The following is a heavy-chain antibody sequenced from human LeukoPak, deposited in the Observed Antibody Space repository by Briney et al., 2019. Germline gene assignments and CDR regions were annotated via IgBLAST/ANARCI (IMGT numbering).Heavy chain of an antibody. CDR1: GYTFTGYS. CDR3: ARDKGYGSGSLYAMDV. V-gene: IGHV1-2*02. Sequence: ASVKVSCKASGYTFTGYSMHWVRQAPGQGLEWMGWINPNSGGTKYAQKFQGRVTMTRDTSISTAYMELGRLRSDDTAVYYCARDKGYGSGSLYAMDVWGQGTTVTVS. D-gene: IGHD3-10*01. J-gene: IGHJ6*02. CDR2: INPNSGGT.